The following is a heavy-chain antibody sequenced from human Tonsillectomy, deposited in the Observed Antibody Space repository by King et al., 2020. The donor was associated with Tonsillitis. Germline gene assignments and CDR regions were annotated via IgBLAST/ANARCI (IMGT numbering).Heavy chain of an antibody. D-gene: IGHD5-18*01. V-gene: IGHV3-21*01. CDR3: ARAQGGETAMPYDY. CDR2: ISSSSSYI. J-gene: IGHJ4*02. CDR1: GFTFSSYS. Sequence: VQLVESGGGLVKPGGSLRLSCAASGFTFSSYSMNWVRQAPGKGLEWVSSISSSSSYIYYEDSLKGRFTISRDNAKNSLYLQINSLRAEDTAVYYCARAQGGETAMPYDYWGQGNLVTVSS.